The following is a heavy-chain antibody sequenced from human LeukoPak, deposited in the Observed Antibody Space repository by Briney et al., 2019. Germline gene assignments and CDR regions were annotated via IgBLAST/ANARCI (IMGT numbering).Heavy chain of an antibody. CDR3: ARDSSGYYNFDY. CDR2: IYYSGSA. V-gene: IGHV4-31*03. CDR1: GGSISSGGYY. J-gene: IGHJ4*02. D-gene: IGHD3-22*01. Sequence: SETLSLTCTVSGGSISSGGYYWTWIRQHPGKGLEWIGYIYYSGSAYYNSSLKSRVTISVDTSKNQFSLKLSSVTAADTAVYYCARDSSGYYNFDYWGQGTLVAVSS.